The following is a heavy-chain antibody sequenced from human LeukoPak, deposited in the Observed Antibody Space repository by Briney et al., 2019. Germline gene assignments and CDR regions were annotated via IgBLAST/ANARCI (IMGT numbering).Heavy chain of an antibody. V-gene: IGHV4-39*01. D-gene: IGHD3-22*01. CDR1: GGSISSSSYY. J-gene: IGHJ4*02. Sequence: SETLSLTCTVSGGSISSSSYYWDWVRQPPGKGLEWIGSLYYSGSTYYNPSLKSRVTISVDTSKNQFSLKLSSVTAADTAVFYCARRSYYDSSAIFDYWGQGTLVTVSS. CDR3: ARRSYYDSSAIFDY. CDR2: LYYSGST.